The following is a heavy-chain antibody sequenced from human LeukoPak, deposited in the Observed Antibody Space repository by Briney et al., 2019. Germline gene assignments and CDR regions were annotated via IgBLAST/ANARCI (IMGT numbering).Heavy chain of an antibody. Sequence: ASVKVSCKASGYTFTSYYMHWVRQAPGQGLEWMGWINPNSGGTNYAQKFQGWVTMARDTSISTAYMELSRLGSDGTAVYYCARNVYSSGAFDIWGQGTMVTVSS. D-gene: IGHD6-25*01. CDR1: GYTFTSYY. CDR3: ARNVYSSGAFDI. V-gene: IGHV1-2*04. J-gene: IGHJ3*02. CDR2: INPNSGGT.